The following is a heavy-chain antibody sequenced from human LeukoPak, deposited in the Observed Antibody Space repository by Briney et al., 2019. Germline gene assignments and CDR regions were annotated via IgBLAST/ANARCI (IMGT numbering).Heavy chain of an antibody. D-gene: IGHD4-17*01. CDR2: IFYSGST. Sequence: KPSETLSLTCTVSGGSISSYYWSWIRQPPGKGLEWIGYIFYSGSTNYNPSLKSRATISVDTSKKQFSLNLTSVTAADTAVYYCARGEDGTGDYRPTYFDSWGQGTLVTVSS. CDR3: ARGEDGTGDYRPTYFDS. CDR1: GGSISSYY. V-gene: IGHV4-59*12. J-gene: IGHJ4*02.